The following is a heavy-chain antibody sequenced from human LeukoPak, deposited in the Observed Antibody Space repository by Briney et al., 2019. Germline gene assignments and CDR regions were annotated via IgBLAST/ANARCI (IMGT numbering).Heavy chain of an antibody. CDR3: ARGERAIPIYY. CDR1: GGSFSNYA. J-gene: IGHJ4*02. Sequence: SVTVSCKASGGSFSNYAISWVRQAPGQGLEWMGGIIPILGSATYAQHFQGRVTITMDESTTTAYMELSSLRPGDTAVFYCARGERAIPIYYWGQGTLVTVSS. CDR2: IIPILGSA. D-gene: IGHD3-10*01. V-gene: IGHV1-69*05.